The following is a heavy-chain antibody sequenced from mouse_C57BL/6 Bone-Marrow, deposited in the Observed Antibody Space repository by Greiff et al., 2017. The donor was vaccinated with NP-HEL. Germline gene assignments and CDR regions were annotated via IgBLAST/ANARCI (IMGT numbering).Heavy chain of an antibody. J-gene: IGHJ2*01. V-gene: IGHV1-52*01. D-gene: IGHD1-1*01. CDR3: ARLGGSSYRYFDY. Sequence: QVQLQQPGAELVRPGSSVKLSCKASGYTFTSYWMHWVKKRPIQGLEWIGNIDPSDSETHYNQKFKDKATLTVDKSSSTAYMQLSSLTSEDSAVYYCARLGGSSYRYFDYWGQGTTLTVSS. CDR2: IDPSDSET. CDR1: GYTFTSYW.